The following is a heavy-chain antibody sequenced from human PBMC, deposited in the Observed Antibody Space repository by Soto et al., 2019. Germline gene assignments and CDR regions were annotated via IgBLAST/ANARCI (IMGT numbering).Heavy chain of an antibody. D-gene: IGHD4-4*01. J-gene: IGHJ4*02. CDR1: GVSISENH. CDR2: INYSGSF. V-gene: IGHV4-28*05. CDR3: ARIATTTLGGPIDY. Sequence: SETLSLTCDVSGVSISENHWSWIRQAPGKGLEWIGHINYSGSFYHDPSLKSRVTMSLDTSKHQFSLRLSSVTAVDTAVYYCARIATTTLGGPIDYWGRGTLVTVSS.